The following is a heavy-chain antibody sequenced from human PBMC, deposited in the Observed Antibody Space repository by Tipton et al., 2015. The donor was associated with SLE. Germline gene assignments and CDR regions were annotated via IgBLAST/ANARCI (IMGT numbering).Heavy chain of an antibody. V-gene: IGHV4-59*12. J-gene: IGHJ4*02. CDR2: ISYSGRT. Sequence: TLSLTCSVSGASLSSSYWSWVRQPPGKGLEWIGFISYSGRTRYNPSLESRVTLSPDSSKNQFSLRLSSVTAADTAVYYCAREEADSGSYYFGGQGTLVTVSS. CDR3: AREEADSGSYYF. CDR1: GASLSSSY. D-gene: IGHD1-26*01.